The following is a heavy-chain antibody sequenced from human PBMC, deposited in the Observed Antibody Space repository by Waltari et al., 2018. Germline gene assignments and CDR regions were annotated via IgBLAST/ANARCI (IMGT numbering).Heavy chain of an antibody. CDR2: IYHRGSP. V-gene: IGHV4-38-2*01. Sequence: QVQLQESGPGLVKPSETLSLTCAVSGYSISSGYYWGWIRQPPGKGLEWIGSIYHRGSPYYNPSLKSRVTISVNTSKNQFSLKLSSVTAADTAVYYCARSYSGYDLHYFDYWGQGTLVTVSS. D-gene: IGHD5-12*01. J-gene: IGHJ4*02. CDR1: GYSISSGYY. CDR3: ARSYSGYDLHYFDY.